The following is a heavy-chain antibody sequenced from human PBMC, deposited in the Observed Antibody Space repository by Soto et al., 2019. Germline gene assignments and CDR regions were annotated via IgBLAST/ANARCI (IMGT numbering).Heavy chain of an antibody. D-gene: IGHD1-26*01. Sequence: QVQLQESGPGLVKPSQTLSLTCTVSGGSISSRTSYWSWIRQHPGKGLEWIGYIYYGGDSFYNPSLKGRFTIAKDTSETHFSRKLNSVTSAARAVYFGGRGGGGGVDCWGQGTLVTVAS. J-gene: IGHJ4*02. CDR3: GRGGGGGVDC. CDR2: IYYGGDS. CDR1: GGSISSRTSY. V-gene: IGHV4-31*03.